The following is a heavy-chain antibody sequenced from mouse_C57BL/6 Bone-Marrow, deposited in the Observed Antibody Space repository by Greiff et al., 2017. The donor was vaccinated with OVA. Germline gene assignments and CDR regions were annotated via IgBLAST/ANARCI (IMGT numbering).Heavy chain of an antibody. CDR3: ARGLTGTYYFDY. J-gene: IGHJ2*01. Sequence: VQLQQPGAELVKPGASVKLSCKASGYTFTSYWMQWVKQRPGQGLEWIGEIDPSDSYTNYNQKFKGKATLTVDTSSSTAYMQLSSLTSEDSAVDYCARGLTGTYYFDYWGQGTTLTVSS. V-gene: IGHV1-50*01. D-gene: IGHD4-1*01. CDR2: IDPSDSYT. CDR1: GYTFTSYW.